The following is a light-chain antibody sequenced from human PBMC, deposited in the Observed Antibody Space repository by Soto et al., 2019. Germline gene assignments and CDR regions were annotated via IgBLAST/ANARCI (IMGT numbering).Light chain of an antibody. CDR3: SSYAGSNNPVI. CDR1: SSDVGGYNY. J-gene: IGLJ2*01. CDR2: EVT. V-gene: IGLV2-8*01. Sequence: QSALTQPPSASGSPGQSVTISCTGTSSDVGGYNYVSWYQHHPGKAPKLMIYEVTKRPSGVPDRFSGSKSGNTAALTVSGLKAEDEAAYYCSSYAGSNNPVIFGGGTKLTVL.